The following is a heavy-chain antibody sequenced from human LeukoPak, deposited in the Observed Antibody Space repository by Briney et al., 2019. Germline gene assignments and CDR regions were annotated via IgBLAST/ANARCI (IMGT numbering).Heavy chain of an antibody. CDR3: ARDEPDAFDI. CDR2: IYTSGST. J-gene: IGHJ3*02. CDR1: GGSISSYY. Sequence: NTSETLSLTCTVSGGSISSYYWSWIRQPAGKGLEWIGRIYTSGSTNYNPSLKSRVTMSVDTSENQFSLKLSSVTAADTAVYYCARDEPDAFDIWGQGTMVTVSS. V-gene: IGHV4-4*07.